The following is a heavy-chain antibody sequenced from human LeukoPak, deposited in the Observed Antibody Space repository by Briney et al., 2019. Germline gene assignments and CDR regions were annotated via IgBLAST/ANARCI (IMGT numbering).Heavy chain of an antibody. CDR2: INWNGGST. CDR1: GFTFDDYG. Sequence: PGGSLRLSCAASGFTFDDYGMSWVRQAPGKGLEWVSGINWNGGSTGYADSVKGRFTISRDNAKNSLYLQMNSLRAEDTALYYCARVCDFWSGDGLYYFDYWGQGTLVTVSS. D-gene: IGHD3-3*01. V-gene: IGHV3-20*04. CDR3: ARVCDFWSGDGLYYFDY. J-gene: IGHJ4*02.